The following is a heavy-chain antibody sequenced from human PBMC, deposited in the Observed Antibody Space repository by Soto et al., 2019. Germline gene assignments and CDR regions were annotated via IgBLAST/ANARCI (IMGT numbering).Heavy chain of an antibody. CDR2: IWYDGSNE. D-gene: IGHD4-17*01. V-gene: IGHV3-33*01. CDR3: ARPTREYGQYGRSYFGMHV. CDR1: GFTFSNFG. J-gene: IGHJ6*02. Sequence: GGSLRLSCTASGFTFSNFGIHWVRQAPGKGLEWVALIWYDGSNEYYADSVKGRFTISRDNSENTLYLQMNSLRAEDTAVYYCARPTREYGQYGRSYFGMHVSGPGTTVTVSS.